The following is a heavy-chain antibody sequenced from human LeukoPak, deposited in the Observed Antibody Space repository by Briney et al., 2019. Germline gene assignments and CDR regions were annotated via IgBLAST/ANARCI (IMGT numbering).Heavy chain of an antibody. CDR3: AKDRIPRLVLFEYFDY. Sequence: PGGSLRLSCAASGFTFSSYAMSWVRQAPGKGLEWVSAISGSGGSTYYADSVKGRFTISRDNSKNTLYLQMNSLRAEDTAVYYCAKDRIPRLVLFEYFDYWGQGTLVTVSS. CDR2: ISGSGGST. J-gene: IGHJ4*02. CDR1: GFTFSSYA. D-gene: IGHD6-6*01. V-gene: IGHV3-23*01.